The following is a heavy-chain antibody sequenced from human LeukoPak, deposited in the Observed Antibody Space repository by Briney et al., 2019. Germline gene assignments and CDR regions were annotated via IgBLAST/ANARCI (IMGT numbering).Heavy chain of an antibody. CDR3: ARDWSECSSTSCAPGGFDP. J-gene: IGHJ5*02. V-gene: IGHV4-4*08. D-gene: IGHD2-2*01. Sequence: PSETLSLTCTVSGGSISSYYWSWIRQPPGKGLEWIGRIYTSGSTNYNPSLKSRVTISVDTSKNQFSLKLSSVTAADTAVYYCARDWSECSSTSCAPGGFDPWGQGTLVTVSS. CDR1: GGSISSYY. CDR2: IYTSGST.